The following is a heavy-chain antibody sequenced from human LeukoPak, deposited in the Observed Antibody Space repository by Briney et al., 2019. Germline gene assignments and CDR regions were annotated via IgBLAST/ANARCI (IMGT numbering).Heavy chain of an antibody. D-gene: IGHD1-26*01. V-gene: IGHV3-21*01. CDR1: GFTFSSYS. CDR3: AREGLAWELLPFDY. CDR2: ISSSSSYI. Sequence: GGSLRLSCAASGFTFSSYSMNWVRQAPGKGLEWVSSISSSSSYIYYADSVKGRFTISGDNAKNSLYLQMNSLRAEDTAVYYCAREGLAWELLPFDYWGQGTLVTVSS. J-gene: IGHJ4*02.